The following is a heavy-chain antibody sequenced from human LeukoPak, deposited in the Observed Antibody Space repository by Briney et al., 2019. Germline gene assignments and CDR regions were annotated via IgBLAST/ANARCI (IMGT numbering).Heavy chain of an antibody. CDR3: ARGLREFWTADAFDI. CDR1: GGSFSGYY. V-gene: IGHV4-34*01. J-gene: IGHJ3*02. Sequence: SETLSLTCAVYGGSFSGYYWRWIRQPPGKGLEWIGEISHSGSTNYNPSLKSRVTISVDTSKNQFSLKLSSVTAADTAVYYCARGLREFWTADAFDIWGQGTMVTVSS. CDR2: ISHSGST. D-gene: IGHD3/OR15-3a*01.